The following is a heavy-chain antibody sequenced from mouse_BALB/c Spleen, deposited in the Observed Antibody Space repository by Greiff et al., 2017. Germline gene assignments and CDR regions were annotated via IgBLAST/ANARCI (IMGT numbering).Heavy chain of an antibody. CDR3: VRNYGGRAGFAY. CDR1: GFSLTSYD. D-gene: IGHD1-1*01. J-gene: IGHJ3*01. CDR2: IWTGGGT. Sequence: VQLQQSGPGLVAPSQSLSITCTVSGFSLTSYDISWIRQPPGKGLEWLGVIWTGGGTNYNSAFMSRLSISKDNSKSQVFLKMNSLQTDDTAIYDCVRNYGGRAGFAYWGQGTLVTVSA. V-gene: IGHV2-9-2*01.